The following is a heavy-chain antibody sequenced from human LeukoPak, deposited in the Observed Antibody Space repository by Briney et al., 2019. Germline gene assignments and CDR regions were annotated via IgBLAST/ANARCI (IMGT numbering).Heavy chain of an antibody. D-gene: IGHD3-22*01. V-gene: IGHV3-74*01. CDR2: INSDGSST. Sequence: GGSLRLSCVASGFTFSSYWMYWLRQAPGKGPVWVSRINSDGSSTGYADSVKGRFTISRDNAKNTLYLQMNSLRAEDTAVYYCARVVNNAFDIWGQGTMVTVSS. J-gene: IGHJ3*02. CDR3: ARVVNNAFDI. CDR1: GFTFSSYW.